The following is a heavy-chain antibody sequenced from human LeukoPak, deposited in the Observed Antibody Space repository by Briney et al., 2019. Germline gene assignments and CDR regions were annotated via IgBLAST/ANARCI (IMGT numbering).Heavy chain of an antibody. CDR1: GYTFTGYY. Sequence: GASVKVSCKASGYTFTGYYMHWVRQAPGQGLEWMGWINPNSGGTNYAQKFQGRVTMTRDTSISTAYMELSRLRSDDTAVYYCARGPMVRGVIVYYYYYMDVWGKGTTVTISS. CDR2: INPNSGGT. CDR3: ARGPMVRGVIVYYYYYMDV. J-gene: IGHJ6*03. V-gene: IGHV1-2*02. D-gene: IGHD3-10*01.